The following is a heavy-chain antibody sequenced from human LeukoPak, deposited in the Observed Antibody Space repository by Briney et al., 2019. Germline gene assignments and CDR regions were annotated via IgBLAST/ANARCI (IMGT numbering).Heavy chain of an antibody. V-gene: IGHV3-7*01. CDR1: GFTFTNDY. CDR3: ARGAGRGGSDY. J-gene: IGHJ4*02. CDR2: INLDGSEK. Sequence: GGSLRLSCVVSGFTFTNDYMSWVRQGPGKGLEWVAYINLDGSEKSYVDSVKGRFTISRDNDKNSLYLQMNSLRAEDTAVYYCARGAGRGGSDYWGQGTLVTVSS. D-gene: IGHD3-16*01.